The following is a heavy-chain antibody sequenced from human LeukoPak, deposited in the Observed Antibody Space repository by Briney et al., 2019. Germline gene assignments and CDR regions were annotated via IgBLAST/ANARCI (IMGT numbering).Heavy chain of an antibody. CDR1: GGPFSGYY. D-gene: IGHD5-18*01. CDR3: ARARGVGGYSYGLPYNWFDP. Sequence: SETLSLTCAVYGGPFSGYYWSWISQPPGKGLEWIGEINHSGSTNYNPSLKSRVTISVDTSKNQFSLKLSSVTAADTAVYYCARARGVGGYSYGLPYNWFDPWGQGTLVTVSS. V-gene: IGHV4-34*01. CDR2: INHSGST. J-gene: IGHJ5*02.